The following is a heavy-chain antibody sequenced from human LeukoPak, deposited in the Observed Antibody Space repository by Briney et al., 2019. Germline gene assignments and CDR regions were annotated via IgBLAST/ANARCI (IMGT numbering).Heavy chain of an antibody. CDR1: GDSISSYY. V-gene: IGHV4-4*07. CDR2: LYTDGST. CDR3: ARDRYYYDNNYGPAFDY. D-gene: IGHD3-22*01. J-gene: IGHJ4*02. Sequence: KTSETLSLTCTVSGDSISSYYWSWVRQPAGKGLEWIGRLYTDGSTNYNPFLKSRVTMSVDTSKNQFSLSLSSVTTADTAVYFCARDRYYYDNNYGPAFDYWGQGTLVTVS.